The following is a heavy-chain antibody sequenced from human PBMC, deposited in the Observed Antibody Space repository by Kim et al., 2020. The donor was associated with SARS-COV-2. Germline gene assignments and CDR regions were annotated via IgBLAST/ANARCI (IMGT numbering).Heavy chain of an antibody. CDR2: IWYDGSNK. CDR1: GFTFSSYG. CDR3: ARDSGYYDSSGYHNDAFDI. V-gene: IGHV3-33*01. Sequence: GGSLRLSCAASGFTFSSYGMHWVRQAPGKGLEWVAVIWYDGSNKYYADSVKGRFTISRDNSKNTLYLQMNSLRAEDTAVYYCARDSGYYDSSGYHNDAFDIWGQGTMVTVSS. J-gene: IGHJ3*02. D-gene: IGHD3-22*01.